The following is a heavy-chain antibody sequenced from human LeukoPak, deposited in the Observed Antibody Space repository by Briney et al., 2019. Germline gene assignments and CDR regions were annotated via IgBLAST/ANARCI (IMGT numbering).Heavy chain of an antibody. J-gene: IGHJ4*02. D-gene: IGHD1-26*01. CDR2: VWYDGSNK. V-gene: IGHV3-33*06. CDR3: AKDLSLGAIDY. Sequence: GGSLRLSCAASGFTFSSYGMHWVRQAPGKGLEWVAVVWYDGSNKYYADSVKGRFTISRDNSKNTLYLQMNSLRAEDTAVYYCAKDLSLGAIDYWGQGTLVTVPS. CDR1: GFTFSSYG.